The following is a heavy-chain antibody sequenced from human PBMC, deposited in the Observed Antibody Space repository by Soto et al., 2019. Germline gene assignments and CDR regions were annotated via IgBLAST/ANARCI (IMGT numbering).Heavy chain of an antibody. CDR2: IKSRIDGETT. D-gene: IGHD1-20*01. CDR3: TSGLVPITY. Sequence: EVQLVESGGGLVKPGGSLRLSCAASGFTFNNAWMNWVRQAPGKGLEWVGRIKSRIDGETTDYAAPVQGRFTISRDDSKNTLYLQMGRLRAEDTAVYFCTSGLVPITYWGQGTLVTVSS. CDR1: GFTFNNAW. V-gene: IGHV3-15*01. J-gene: IGHJ4*02.